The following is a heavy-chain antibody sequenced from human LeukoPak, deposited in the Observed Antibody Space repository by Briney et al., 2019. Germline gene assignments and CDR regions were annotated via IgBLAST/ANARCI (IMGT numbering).Heavy chain of an antibody. CDR2: INPNSGGT. J-gene: IGHJ3*02. Sequence: GASVKVSCKASGYTFTGYYMHWVRQAPGQGLEWMGWINPNSGGTNYAQKFQGRVTMTGDTSISTAYMELSRLRSDDTAVYYCARVGAAAGPWAFDIWGQGTMVTVSS. V-gene: IGHV1-2*02. CDR3: ARVGAAAGPWAFDI. CDR1: GYTFTGYY. D-gene: IGHD6-13*01.